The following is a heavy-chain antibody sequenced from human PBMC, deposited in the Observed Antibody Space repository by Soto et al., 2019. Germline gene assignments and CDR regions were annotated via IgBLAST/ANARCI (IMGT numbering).Heavy chain of an antibody. CDR1: GFTFSSYS. J-gene: IGHJ6*02. CDR2: TSGDGGTT. V-gene: IGHV3-23*01. D-gene: IGHD3-10*01. CDR3: ARDHGVVRGVIIPPFSGKDYYYGMDV. Sequence: EVQLLESGGGLVQPGGSLRLSCAASGFTFSSYSMSWVRQAPGKGLEWVLGFRTSGDGGTTYYADSVKGRFTISSDNYNTSLYLQMNSQRAEDTAVYYCARDHGVVRGVIIPPFSGKDYYYGMDVWGQGTTVTVSS.